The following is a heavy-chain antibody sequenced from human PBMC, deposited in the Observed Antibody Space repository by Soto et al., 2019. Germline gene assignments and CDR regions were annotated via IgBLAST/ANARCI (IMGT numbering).Heavy chain of an antibody. D-gene: IGHD1-1*01. J-gene: IGHJ4*02. CDR2: IYWDDDK. CDR3: AHRQLYNGAWNEGTFDY. V-gene: IGHV2-5*02. Sequence: QITLKESGPTLVKPTQTLTLTCTFSGFSLTTRPVGVGWIRQPPGQALEWVALIYWDDDKRYNPSLKTRVTITKDTSKNQVVLRMTNMDPVDTATYYCAHRQLYNGAWNEGTFDYWGQGALVTVSS. CDR1: GFSLTTRPVG.